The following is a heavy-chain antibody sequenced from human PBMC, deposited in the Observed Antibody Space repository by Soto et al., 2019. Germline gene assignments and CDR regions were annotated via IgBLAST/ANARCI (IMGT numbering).Heavy chain of an antibody. CDR3: ARSPLTHSYAQFDS. Sequence: SETLSLTCTVSGGSLSNYYWSWIRQPAGKALEWIGRIYTVGSTNYNPSLKGRVTMSIDTSKNQFSLRLTSATAADTAVYFCARSPLTHSYAQFDSWGQGSLVTVSS. V-gene: IGHV4-4*07. D-gene: IGHD5-18*01. CDR1: GGSLSNYY. J-gene: IGHJ4*01. CDR2: IYTVGST.